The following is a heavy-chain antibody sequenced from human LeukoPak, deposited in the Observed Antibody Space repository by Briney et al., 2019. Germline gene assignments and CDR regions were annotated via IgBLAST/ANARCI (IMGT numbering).Heavy chain of an antibody. V-gene: IGHV4-38-2*01. CDR1: GYSISSGLF. J-gene: IGHJ3*02. D-gene: IGHD6-6*01. CDR3: AKTSSVAARGPFDI. Sequence: SETLSLTCSVSGYSISSGLFWGWIRRPPGKGLEWLGSIYNTGTTYLSPSLKNRLTISVDTSRNQFSLKLTSMTAADTAMYYCAKTSSVAARGPFDIWGLGTVVTVSP. CDR2: IYNTGTT.